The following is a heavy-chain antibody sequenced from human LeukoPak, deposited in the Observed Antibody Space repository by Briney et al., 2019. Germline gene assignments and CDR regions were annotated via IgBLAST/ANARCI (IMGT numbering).Heavy chain of an antibody. D-gene: IGHD1-26*01. CDR3: ARDGARDYIYSGSYYGY. V-gene: IGHV1-18*01. J-gene: IGHJ4*02. CDR2: ISAYNGNT. Sequence: ASVKVSCKASGHTFTTYVISWVRQAPGQGLEWMGWISAYNGNTNYAQKLQGRVTMTTDTSTSTAYMELRSLRSDNTAVYYCARDGARDYIYSGSYYGYWGQGTLVAVSS. CDR1: GHTFTTYV.